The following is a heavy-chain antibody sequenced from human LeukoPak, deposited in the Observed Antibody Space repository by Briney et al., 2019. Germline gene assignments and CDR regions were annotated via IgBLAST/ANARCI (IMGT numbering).Heavy chain of an antibody. V-gene: IGHV3-7*01. Sequence: GGSLRLSFAASGFTFSSYWMSWVRQAPGKGLEWVANIKQDGSEEYYVDSVKGRFTISRDNAKNSLYLQMNSLRAEDTAVYYCARSRRSSYSEYFQHWGQGTLVTVSS. CDR2: IKQDGSEE. D-gene: IGHD6-6*01. J-gene: IGHJ1*01. CDR1: GFTFSSYW. CDR3: ARSRRSSYSEYFQH.